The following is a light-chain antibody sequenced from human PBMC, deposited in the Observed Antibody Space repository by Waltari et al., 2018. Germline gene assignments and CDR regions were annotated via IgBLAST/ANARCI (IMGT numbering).Light chain of an antibody. CDR3: QQCSTLPFT. Sequence: DVQMTQSPSSLSASVGARITITCQATRDIDTYLNWYQHKPGKAPTLLIYDADTLQRGVPSRFSGSGSGTHFSFTINNLQPDDFATYYCQQCSTLPFTFGGGT. V-gene: IGKV1-33*01. CDR2: DAD. J-gene: IGKJ4*01. CDR1: RDIDTY.